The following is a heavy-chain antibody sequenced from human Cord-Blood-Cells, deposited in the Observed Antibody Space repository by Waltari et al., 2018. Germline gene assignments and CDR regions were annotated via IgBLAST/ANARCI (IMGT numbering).Heavy chain of an antibody. CDR2: ISGDGGST. CDR3: AKVLGSYGDY. V-gene: IGHV3-43*02. CDR1: GCTFEDYA. D-gene: IGHD5-18*01. Sequence: EVQLVESGGGVVQPGGSMRLSCAASGCTFEDYAMHWVRQAPGKGLEWVSLISGDGGSTYYADSVKGRFTISRDNSKNSLYLQMNSLRTEDTALYYCAKVLGSYGDYWGQGTLVTVSS. J-gene: IGHJ4*02.